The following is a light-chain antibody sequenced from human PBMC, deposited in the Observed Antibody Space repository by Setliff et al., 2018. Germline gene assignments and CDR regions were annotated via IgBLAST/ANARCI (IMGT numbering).Light chain of an antibody. V-gene: IGKV4-1*01. J-gene: IGKJ1*01. Sequence: DIVMTQSPDSLAVSLGERASINCKSSQSVLYTSNNKNYLAWYQQKPGQPPKLLIYWASTRESGVPDRFSGSGSGTDFTLTISSLQAADVAVYYCQQYYSPPPTFGQGTKVDIK. CDR3: QQYYSPPPT. CDR1: QSVLYTSNNKNY. CDR2: WAS.